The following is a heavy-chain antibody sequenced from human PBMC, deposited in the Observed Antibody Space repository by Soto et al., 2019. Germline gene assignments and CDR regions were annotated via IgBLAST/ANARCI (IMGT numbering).Heavy chain of an antibody. J-gene: IGHJ6*02. D-gene: IGHD3-3*01. V-gene: IGHV5-10-1*01. Sequence: GEALKISCKGSGYSFTSYWISWVRQMPGKGLEWMGRIDPSDSYTNYSPSFQGHVTISADKSISTAYLQWSSLKASDTAMYYCARQLRYYYGMDVWGQGTTVTVS. CDR2: IDPSDSYT. CDR1: GYSFTSYW. CDR3: ARQLRYYYGMDV.